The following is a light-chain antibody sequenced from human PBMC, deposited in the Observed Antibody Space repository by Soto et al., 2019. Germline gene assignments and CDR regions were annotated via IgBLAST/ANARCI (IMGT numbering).Light chain of an antibody. CDR3: CSYAGNSVYV. J-gene: IGLJ1*01. Sequence: QSALTQPASVSGSPGQSIAISCTGTNSDVGRYNLVSWYQQHPGKAPKVMIYEDDKRPLGVSNRFSASKSGNTASLTISGLQAEDEADYYCCSYAGNSVYVFGTGTKLTVL. CDR2: EDD. CDR1: NSDVGRYNL. V-gene: IGLV2-23*01.